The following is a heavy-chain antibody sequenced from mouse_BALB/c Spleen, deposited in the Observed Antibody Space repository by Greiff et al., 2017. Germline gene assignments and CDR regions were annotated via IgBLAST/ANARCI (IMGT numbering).Heavy chain of an antibody. CDR2: INPSNGGT. V-gene: IGHV1S81*02. CDR3: TRSKTKVDYYAMDY. J-gene: IGHJ4*01. CDR1: GYTFTSYY. Sequence: QVQLQQPGAELVKPGASVKLSCTASGYTFTSYYMYWVKQRPGQGLEWIGGINPSNGGTNFNEKFKSKATLTVDKSSSTAYMQLSSLTSEDSAVYYCTRSKTKVDYYAMDYWGQGTSVTVSS.